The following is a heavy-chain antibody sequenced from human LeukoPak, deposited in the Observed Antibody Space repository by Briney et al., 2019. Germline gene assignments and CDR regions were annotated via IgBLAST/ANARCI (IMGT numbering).Heavy chain of an antibody. J-gene: IGHJ6*02. CDR3: ARDSPLNPNDSSGYYSGYYGMDV. CDR1: GYTFTSYG. Sequence: ASVKVSCKASGYTFTSYGISWVRQAPGRGLEWMGWISAYNGNTNYAQKLQGRVTMTTDTSTSTAYMELRSLRSDDTAVYYCARDSPLNPNDSSGYYSGYYGMDVWGQGTTVTVSS. V-gene: IGHV1-18*01. D-gene: IGHD3-22*01. CDR2: ISAYNGNT.